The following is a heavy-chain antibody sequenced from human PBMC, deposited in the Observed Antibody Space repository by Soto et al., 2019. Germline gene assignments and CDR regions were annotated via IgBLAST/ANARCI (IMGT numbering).Heavy chain of an antibody. J-gene: IGHJ4*02. D-gene: IGHD3-10*01. Sequence: SETLSLTSAVSVGPISSGGYSWSWIRQPPGKGLEWIVYIYHSGSTYYNPSLKSRVTISVDRSKNQFSLKLSSVTAADMAVYYCARGGVYSLEYGDYWGQGTLVTVSS. CDR2: IYHSGST. CDR3: ARGGVYSLEYGDY. V-gene: IGHV4-30-2*01. CDR1: VGPISSGGYS.